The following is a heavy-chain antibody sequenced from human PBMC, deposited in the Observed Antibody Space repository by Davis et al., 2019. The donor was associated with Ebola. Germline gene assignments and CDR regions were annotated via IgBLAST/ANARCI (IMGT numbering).Heavy chain of an antibody. CDR2: INPSGGST. CDR1: GYTFTSYY. J-gene: IGHJ6*04. D-gene: IGHD3-3*01. V-gene: IGHV1-46*01. CDR3: ATRIRFPKLRMLDV. Sequence: AASVKVSCKASGYTFTSYYMHWVRQAPGQGLEWMGIINPSGGSTSYAQKFQGRVTMTTDTSTSTAYMELRSLRSDDTAVYYCATRIRFPKLRMLDVWGKGTTVTVSS.